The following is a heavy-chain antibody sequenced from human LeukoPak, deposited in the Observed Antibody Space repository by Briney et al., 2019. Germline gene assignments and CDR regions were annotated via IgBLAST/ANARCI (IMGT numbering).Heavy chain of an antibody. J-gene: IGHJ6*02. V-gene: IGHV3-13*01. Sequence: GGSLRLSCAASGFTLSNYDMRWVRQVTGKGLEWVSAINIAGDTYYPGSVKGRFTISRENAKNSLYLQMNSLRAGDTAVYYCARGGVFGISPSYYGMDVWGQGTTVTVSS. CDR1: GFTLSNYD. CDR3: ARGGVFGISPSYYGMDV. CDR2: INIAGDT. D-gene: IGHD3-10*02.